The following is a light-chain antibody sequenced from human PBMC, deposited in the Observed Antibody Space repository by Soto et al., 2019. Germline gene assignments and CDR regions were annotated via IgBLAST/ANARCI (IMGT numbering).Light chain of an antibody. CDR2: QDT. CDR3: QAWDSSTAVV. J-gene: IGLJ2*01. CDR1: KLEDTY. Sequence: VLTQPPSVSVSPGQTASITCSGDKLEDTYVCWYQQKPGQSPVLVIYQDTMRPSGIPQRFSGSNSGNTATLTISGTQAMDEADYYCQAWDSSTAVVFGGGTKLTVL. V-gene: IGLV3-1*01.